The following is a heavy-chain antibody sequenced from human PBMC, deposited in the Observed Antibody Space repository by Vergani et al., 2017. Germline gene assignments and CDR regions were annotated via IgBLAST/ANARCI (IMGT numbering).Heavy chain of an antibody. CDR2: ISSSSSTI. D-gene: IGHD3-3*01. J-gene: IGHJ6*03. Sequence: EVQLVESGGGLVQPGGSLRLSCAASGFTFSSYSMNWVRQAPGKGLEWVSFISSSSSTIYYADSVKGRFTISRDNAKNSLYLQMNSLRADDTAVYYCAREYYDFWSGYFVAFRDYMDVWGKASTVTVSS. CDR3: AREYYDFWSGYFVAFRDYMDV. V-gene: IGHV3-48*01. CDR1: GFTFSSYS.